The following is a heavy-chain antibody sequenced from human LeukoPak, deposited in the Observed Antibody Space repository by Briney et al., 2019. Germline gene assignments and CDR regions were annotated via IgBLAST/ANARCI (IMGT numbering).Heavy chain of an antibody. CDR1: GGTFSSSA. CDR3: ARDQGLTAPPPYGLDV. Sequence: SVKVSCKTSGGTFSSSAITWVRQAPGQGLEWMGRIIPVLNITSYAQKFQGRVTITADTSTSTVYMELSSLRSEETAVYYCARDQGLTAPPPYGLDVWGQGTTVIVPS. D-gene: IGHD4/OR15-4a*01. CDR2: IIPVLNIT. J-gene: IGHJ6*02. V-gene: IGHV1-69*04.